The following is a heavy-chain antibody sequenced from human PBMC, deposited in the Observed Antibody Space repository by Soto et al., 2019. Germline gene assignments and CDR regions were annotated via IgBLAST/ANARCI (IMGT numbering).Heavy chain of an antibody. D-gene: IGHD6-13*01. Sequence: QVQLQESGPGLVKPSQTLSLTCTVSGGSISSGDYYWSWIRQPPGKGLEWIGSIYYSGSTYYNPSLTRRFTISVDTSTNQFSLKLTSVTAADTAVYYCASRHSSPYFDYWGQGTLVTVSS. V-gene: IGHV4-30-4*01. CDR2: IYYSGST. CDR1: GGSISSGDYY. CDR3: ASRHSSPYFDY. J-gene: IGHJ4*02.